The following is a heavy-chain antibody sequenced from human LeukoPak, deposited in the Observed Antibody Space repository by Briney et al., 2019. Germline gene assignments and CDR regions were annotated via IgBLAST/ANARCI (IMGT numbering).Heavy chain of an antibody. V-gene: IGHV4-59*01. Sequence: SETLSLTCTVSGDSISSYYWSWIRQPPGKGPEWIGYISYSGNTNYNPSLKSRVTISADTSKNQFSMKMTSVTAADTAVYYCARSGGFWSGLPRVDPWGQGTLVTVSS. CDR1: GDSISSYY. CDR3: ARSGGFWSGLPRVDP. J-gene: IGHJ5*02. CDR2: ISYSGNT. D-gene: IGHD3-3*01.